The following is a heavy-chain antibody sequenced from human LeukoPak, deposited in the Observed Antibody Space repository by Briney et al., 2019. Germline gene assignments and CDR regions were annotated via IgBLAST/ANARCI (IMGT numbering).Heavy chain of an antibody. V-gene: IGHV4-4*07. D-gene: IGHD3-9*01. CDR2: IYTSGST. J-gene: IGHJ6*03. CDR3: ARDSTQFYNYDIYYYCYMDV. Sequence: SETLSPTCTVSGGSISSYYWSWIRQPAGKGLEWIGRIYTSGSTNYNPSLKSRVTMSVDTSKNQFSLKLSSVTAADTAVYYCARDSTQFYNYDIYYYCYMDVWGKGTTVTVSS. CDR1: GGSISSYY.